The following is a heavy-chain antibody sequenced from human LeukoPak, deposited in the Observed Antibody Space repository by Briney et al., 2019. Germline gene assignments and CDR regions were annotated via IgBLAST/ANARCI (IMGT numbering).Heavy chain of an antibody. J-gene: IGHJ4*02. D-gene: IGHD3-9*01. CDR2: IYHSGST. CDR3: ARRPPISTAPFDY. CDR1: GGSISGSNW. V-gene: IGHV4-4*02. Sequence: SGTLSLTCAVSGGSISGSNWWSWVRQSPGKGLEWIGEIYHSGSTNYNPSLKSRITISVDKSKNLFSLKLSSVTAADAGVYYCARRPPISTAPFDYWGQGTLVTVSS.